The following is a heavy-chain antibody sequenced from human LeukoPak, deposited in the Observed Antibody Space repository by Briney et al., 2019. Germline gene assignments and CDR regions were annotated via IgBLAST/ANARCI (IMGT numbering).Heavy chain of an antibody. CDR2: IYTSGST. D-gene: IGHD1-14*01. V-gene: IGHV4-4*07. J-gene: IGHJ4*02. Sequence: PSETLSLTCAVSGGSISSYYWSWIRQPAGKGLEWIGRIYTSGSTNYNPSLKSRVTISVDTSKNQFSLKLSSVTAADTAVYYCARGLEPRDCFDYWGQGTLVTVSS. CDR3: ARGLEPRDCFDY. CDR1: GGSISSYY.